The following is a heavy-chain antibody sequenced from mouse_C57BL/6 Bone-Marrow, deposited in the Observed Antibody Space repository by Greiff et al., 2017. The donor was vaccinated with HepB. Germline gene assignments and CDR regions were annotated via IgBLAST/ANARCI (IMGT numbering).Heavy chain of an antibody. J-gene: IGHJ4*01. Sequence: EVQRVESGPGLVKPSQSLSLTCSVTGYSFTSGYNWNWIRQFPGNKLEWMGYISYDGSNNYNPSLKNRISITRDTSKNQFFLKLNSVTTEDTATYYCAREDYGNYNYYAMDYWGQGTSVTVSS. CDR1: GYSFTSGYN. CDR3: AREDYGNYNYYAMDY. D-gene: IGHD2-1*01. V-gene: IGHV3-6*01. CDR2: ISYDGSN.